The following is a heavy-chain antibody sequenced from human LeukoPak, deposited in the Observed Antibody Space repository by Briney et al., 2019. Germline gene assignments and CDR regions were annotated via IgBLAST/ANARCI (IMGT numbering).Heavy chain of an antibody. CDR1: GFTFSSYE. J-gene: IGHJ6*02. D-gene: IGHD4-17*01. CDR2: ISSSGSTI. Sequence: GGSLRLSCVASGFTFSSYEMNWVRQAPGKGLEWVSYISSSGSTIYYADSVKGRFTISRDNAKNSLYLQMNSLRAEDTAVYYCARDYGDDYYYGMDVWGQGTTVAVSS. CDR3: ARDYGDDYYYGMDV. V-gene: IGHV3-48*03.